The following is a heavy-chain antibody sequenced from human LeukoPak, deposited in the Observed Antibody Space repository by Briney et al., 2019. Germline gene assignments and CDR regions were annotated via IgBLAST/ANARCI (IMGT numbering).Heavy chain of an antibody. CDR3: ARGSPSVYSGSYLENRT. J-gene: IGHJ5*02. CDR1: GETFTGYY. D-gene: IGHD1-26*01. CDR2: INPNSGGT. V-gene: IGHV1-2*06. Sequence: ASVKVSCKESGETFTGYYMHWVRQAPGQGLEWMGRINPNSGGTNYAQKFQGSVTMTRDTSMSTAYMELSRLRSDDTAVYYCARGSPSVYSGSYLENRTWGQGTLVTVSS.